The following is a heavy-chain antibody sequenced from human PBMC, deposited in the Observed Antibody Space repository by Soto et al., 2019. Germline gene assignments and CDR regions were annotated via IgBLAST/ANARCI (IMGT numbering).Heavy chain of an antibody. V-gene: IGHV1-2*02. CDR2: INPNSGGT. CDR1: GFTFIGSY. D-gene: IGHD3-9*01. J-gene: IGHJ5*02. Sequence: ASVKVSCKASGFTFIGSYIHWVRQAPGQGLEWVGWINPNSGGTIYAQRFQGRVAMTWDTSISTAYMDLNRLKYDDTAVYYCAKVTGLLSDSYNWLDPWGQGNRVTVSS. CDR3: AKVTGLLSDSYNWLDP.